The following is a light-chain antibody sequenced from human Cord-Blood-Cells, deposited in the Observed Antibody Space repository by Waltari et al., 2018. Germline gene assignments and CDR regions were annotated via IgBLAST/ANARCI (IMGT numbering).Light chain of an antibody. CDR2: RNN. J-gene: IGLJ3*02. V-gene: IGLV1-47*01. CDR3: AAWDDSLSAL. Sequence: QSVLTQPPSASGTPGQRVPISCSGSSSNIGSNYVSWYQQLPGTAPKLLIYRNNPRPSGVPDRFSGSKSGTSASLAISGLRSEDEADYYCAAWDDSLSALFGGGTKLTVL. CDR1: SSNIGSNY.